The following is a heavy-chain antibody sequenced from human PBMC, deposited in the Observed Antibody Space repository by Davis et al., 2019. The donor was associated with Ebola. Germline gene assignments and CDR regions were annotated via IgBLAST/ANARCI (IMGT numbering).Heavy chain of an antibody. Sequence: MPSETLSLTCTVSGGSISSYYWSRIRQPAGKGLEWIGRIYTSGNTNYKPSLKSRVTMSVDTSKNQFSLKLSSVTAADTAVYYCARDTVTTGFDYWGQGTLVTVSS. V-gene: IGHV4-4*07. J-gene: IGHJ4*02. CDR2: IYTSGNT. D-gene: IGHD4-11*01. CDR3: ARDTVTTGFDY. CDR1: GGSISSYY.